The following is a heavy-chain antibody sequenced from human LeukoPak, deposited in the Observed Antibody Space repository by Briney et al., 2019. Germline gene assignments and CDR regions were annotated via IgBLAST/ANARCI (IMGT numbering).Heavy chain of an antibody. V-gene: IGHV4-39*01. Sequence: SETLSLTCNVSGGSISSRSYYWGWLHQPPGKGLQWIGSISYSGSTYSNPSLKSRLTISVDTSKNQFSLKVRSVTAADTAVYYCARHIIDYDIPRFCDYWGQGTLVTVSS. J-gene: IGHJ4*02. CDR1: GGSISSRSYY. CDR3: ARHIIDYDIPRFCDY. CDR2: ISYSGST. D-gene: IGHD4-17*01.